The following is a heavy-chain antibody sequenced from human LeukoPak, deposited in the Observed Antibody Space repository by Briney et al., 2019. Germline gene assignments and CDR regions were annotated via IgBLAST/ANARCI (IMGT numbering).Heavy chain of an antibody. CDR3: XXGKVVPAATAPFFDY. J-gene: IGHJ4*02. V-gene: IGHV4-34*01. Sequence: PSETLSLTCAVYGGSFSGYYWSWIRQPPGKGMEWIGEINHSGSTNYNPSLKSRVTISVDTSKNQFSLKLSSVTAADTAVYYCXXGKVVPAATAPFFDYWGQGTLVTVSS. CDR2: INHSGST. CDR1: GGSFSGYY. D-gene: IGHD2-2*01.